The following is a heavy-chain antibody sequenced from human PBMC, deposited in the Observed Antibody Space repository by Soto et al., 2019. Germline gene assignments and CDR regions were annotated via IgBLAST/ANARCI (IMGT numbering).Heavy chain of an antibody. CDR1: GFTFTGYY. V-gene: IGHV1-2*02. Sequence: QVQLVQSGAEVREAGASVKVSCKASGFTFTGYYIHWVRQAPGQGLEWMGWITSNGGDPKYSQKFQDRVTITRDTSMNTVYMELSRLRSDDTAVYYCARDERSYGEPPFDYWGQGTLVTVSS. CDR3: ARDERSYGEPPFDY. J-gene: IGHJ4*02. D-gene: IGHD3-16*01. CDR2: ITSNGGDP.